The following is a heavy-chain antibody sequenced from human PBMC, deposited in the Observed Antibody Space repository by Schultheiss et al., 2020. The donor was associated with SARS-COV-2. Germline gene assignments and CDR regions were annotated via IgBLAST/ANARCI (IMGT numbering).Heavy chain of an antibody. Sequence: GGSLRLSCAASGFTFSSYWMHWVRQAPGKGLEWVSVIYSGGSTYYADSVKGRFTISRDDSKNTAYLQMNSLKTEDTAVYYCTTENEHPGGYWGQGTLVTVSS. D-gene: IGHD1-1*01. V-gene: IGHV3-53*01. CDR1: GFTFSSYW. CDR2: IYSGGST. CDR3: TTENEHPGGY. J-gene: IGHJ4*02.